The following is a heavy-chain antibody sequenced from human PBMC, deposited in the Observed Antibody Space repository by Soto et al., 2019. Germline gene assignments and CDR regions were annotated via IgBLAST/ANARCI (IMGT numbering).Heavy chain of an antibody. J-gene: IGHJ6*02. CDR1: GGTFSSYA. CDR3: ASDTYYDFWSGHPLTVYYYYGMDV. V-gene: IGHV1-69*13. CDR2: IIPIFGTA. D-gene: IGHD3-3*01. Sequence: ASVKVSCKASGGTFSSYAISWVRQAPGQGLEWMGGIIPIFGTANYAQKFQGRVTITADESASTAYMELSSLRSEDTAVYYCASDTYYDFWSGHPLTVYYYYGMDVWGQGTTVTVSS.